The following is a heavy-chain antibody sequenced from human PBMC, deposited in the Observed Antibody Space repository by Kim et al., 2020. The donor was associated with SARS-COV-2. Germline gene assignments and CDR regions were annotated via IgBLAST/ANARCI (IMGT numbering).Heavy chain of an antibody. CDR1: GYTFTGYY. CDR3: AKGLGGYSPAEYYYYGMDV. Sequence: ASVKVSCKASGYTFTGYYMHWVRQAPGQGLEWMGWINPNSGGTNYAQKFQGRVTMTRDTSISTAYMELSRLRSDDTAVYYCAKGLGGYSPAEYYYYGMDVWGQGTTVTVSS. CDR2: INPNSGGT. V-gene: IGHV1-2*02. J-gene: IGHJ6*02. D-gene: IGHD5-18*01.